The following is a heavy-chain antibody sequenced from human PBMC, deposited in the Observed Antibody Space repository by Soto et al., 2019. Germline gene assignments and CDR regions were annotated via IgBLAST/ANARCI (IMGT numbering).Heavy chain of an antibody. CDR3: ARDGLYCTYANCRGDAYDV. CDR1: GFTFRTYW. D-gene: IGHD2-8*01. Sequence: EVQLVGSGGGLVQPGGSLRLSCVASGFTFRTYWMTWVRQAPGKGLEGVANIKQDGSEKYYVDSVRGRFAISRDNAKDSLYLQMNSLRVEDTAVYYCARDGLYCTYANCRGDAYDVWDQGTMVTVSS. V-gene: IGHV3-7*04. J-gene: IGHJ3*01. CDR2: IKQDGSEK.